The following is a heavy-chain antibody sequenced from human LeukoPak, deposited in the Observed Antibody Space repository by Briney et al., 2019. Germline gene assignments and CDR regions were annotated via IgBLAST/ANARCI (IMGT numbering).Heavy chain of an antibody. J-gene: IGHJ4*02. CDR1: GYTFTGYY. D-gene: IGHD5-18*01. CDR2: ISFDGSNK. V-gene: IGHV3-30*04. Sequence: SCKASGYTFTGYYMHWVRQAPGKGLEWVAVISFDGSNKYYADSVKGRFTISRDNSKYTLYSQMNSLRAEDTAVYYCAREGYIYGSSYSDFWGQGTLVTVSS. CDR3: AREGYIYGSSYSDF.